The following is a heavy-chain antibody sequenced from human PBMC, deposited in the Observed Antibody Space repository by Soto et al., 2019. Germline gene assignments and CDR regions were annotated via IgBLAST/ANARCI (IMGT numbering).Heavy chain of an antibody. V-gene: IGHV1-69*02. Sequence: QVQLVQSGAEVKKPGSSVKVSCKASGGTFSSYTISWVRQAPGQGLEWMGRIIPFLGIANYAQKFQGRVTITADNSTSTAYMELSSLRSEDTAVYDCARGALPGAMVYCYCGMDVWGQGTTVTVSS. J-gene: IGHJ6*02. CDR2: IIPFLGIA. CDR3: ARGALPGAMVYCYCGMDV. D-gene: IGHD2-2*01. CDR1: GGTFSSYT.